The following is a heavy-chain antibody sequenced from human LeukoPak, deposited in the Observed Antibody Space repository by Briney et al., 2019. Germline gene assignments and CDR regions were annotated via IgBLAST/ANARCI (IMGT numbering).Heavy chain of an antibody. CDR2: IYYSGST. CDR1: GGSISSYY. J-gene: IGHJ4*02. CDR3: AREKRYSSSWYGVRYYFDY. Sequence: SETLSLTCTVSGGSISSYYWSWIRQPPGKGLEWIGYIYYSGSTNYNPSLKSRVTISVDTSKDQFSLKLSSVTAADTAVYFCAREKRYSSSWYGVRYYFDYWGQGTLVTVSS. D-gene: IGHD6-13*01. V-gene: IGHV4-59*01.